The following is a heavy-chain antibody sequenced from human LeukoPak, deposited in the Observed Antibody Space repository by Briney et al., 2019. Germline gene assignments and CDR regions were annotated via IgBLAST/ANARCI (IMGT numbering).Heavy chain of an antibody. CDR2: IYYNGTT. CDR1: GGSISSYY. J-gene: IGHJ4*02. Sequence: SETLSLTCTVSGGSISSYYWSWIRQPPEKGLEWIGYIYYNGTTNYNPSLKSRVTISVDTSRNQFSLKLNSVTAADTAVYYCARQCCPAVAGTFFDYWGQGTLATVSS. CDR3: ARQCCPAVAGTFFDY. D-gene: IGHD6-19*01. V-gene: IGHV4-59*08.